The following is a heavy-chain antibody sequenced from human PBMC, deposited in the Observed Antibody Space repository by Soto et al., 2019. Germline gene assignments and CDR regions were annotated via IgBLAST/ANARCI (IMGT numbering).Heavy chain of an antibody. V-gene: IGHV4-59*08. CDR2: ISHTGSP. Sequence: PSETLSLTCTVSVGSMTSYYLNWIWPSPERGLDCIGYISHTGSPNYNPSLKSRVTISVDTSKNQFSLMLSSVTAADTAVYYCARHPCYYTDTSCYGYYAMEGWGQGNTVTVS. J-gene: IGHJ6*02. CDR1: VGSMTSYY. CDR3: ARHPCYYTDTSCYGYYAMEG. D-gene: IGHD2-2*01.